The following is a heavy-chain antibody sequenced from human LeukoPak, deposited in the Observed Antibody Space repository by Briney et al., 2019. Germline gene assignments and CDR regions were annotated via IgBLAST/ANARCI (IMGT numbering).Heavy chain of an antibody. CDR1: GGSISSSTYY. D-gene: IGHD3-16*01. J-gene: IGHJ4*02. CDR3: ASAPRQGSIGGLDY. V-gene: IGHV4-39*02. Sequence: SETLSLTCTVSGGSISSSTYYWGWIRQPPGQGLEWIGAIYYTGTTYYNPSLRSRVTISVDTSKNHFSLNLSSVTAADTALYYCASAPRQGSIGGLDYWGQGTLVTVSS. CDR2: IYYTGTT.